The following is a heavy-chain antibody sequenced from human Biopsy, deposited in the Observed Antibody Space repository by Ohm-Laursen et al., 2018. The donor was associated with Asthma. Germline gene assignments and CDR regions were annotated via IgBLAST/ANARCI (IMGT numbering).Heavy chain of an antibody. CDR2: INSVFGTT. J-gene: IGHJ4*02. CDR3: ARKAGSCISRTCYSLDF. V-gene: IGHV1-69*01. D-gene: IGHD2-2*01. CDR1: GGTFNTYV. Sequence: SSVKVSCKSLGGTFNTYVIGWVRQAPGQGLEWMGGINSVFGTTTYPQKFQDRVTITADDSTSTAYMELSSLRSEDTAVYYCARKAGSCISRTCYSLDFWGQGTLATVSS.